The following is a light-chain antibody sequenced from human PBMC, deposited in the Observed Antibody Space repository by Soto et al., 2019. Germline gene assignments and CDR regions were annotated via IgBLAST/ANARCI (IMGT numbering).Light chain of an antibody. CDR2: DVS. Sequence: DIQMTQSPSTLSASVGDRVTITCRASQSISSWLAWYQQKPGKAPKLLIYDVSSLESGVPSRFSGSGSGTEFTLTISNLQPDDSATYYCQQYNSFWTFDQGTKVEIK. V-gene: IGKV1-5*01. CDR1: QSISSW. J-gene: IGKJ1*01. CDR3: QQYNSFWT.